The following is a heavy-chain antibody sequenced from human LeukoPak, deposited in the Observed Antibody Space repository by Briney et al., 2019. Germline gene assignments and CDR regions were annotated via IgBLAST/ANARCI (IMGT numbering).Heavy chain of an antibody. V-gene: IGHV4-34*01. D-gene: IGHD5-18*01. J-gene: IGHJ4*02. Sequence: SETLSLTCAVYGGSFSGYYWSWIRQPPGKGLEWIGEINHSGSTNYNPSLKSRVTISVDTSKNQFSLKLSSVTAADTAVYYCAREGQLWSIDYWGQGTLVTVSS. CDR1: GGSFSGYY. CDR3: AREGQLWSIDY. CDR2: INHSGST.